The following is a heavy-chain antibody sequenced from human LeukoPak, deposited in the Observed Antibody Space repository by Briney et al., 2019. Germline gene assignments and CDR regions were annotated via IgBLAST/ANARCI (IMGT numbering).Heavy chain of an antibody. J-gene: IGHJ5*02. CDR1: GFTFSPVW. Sequence: PGGSPRLSCAASGFTFSPVWLQWVRPAPGKGLMWISHINNDGSYTTYAHSVKGRFTLSRHNAKNTVYLQMNGLRAEYTAVYYWATDDKYAPSSWGQGTLVTVSS. CDR3: ATDDKYAPSS. V-gene: IGHV3-74*01. D-gene: IGHD2-2*01. CDR2: INNDGSYT.